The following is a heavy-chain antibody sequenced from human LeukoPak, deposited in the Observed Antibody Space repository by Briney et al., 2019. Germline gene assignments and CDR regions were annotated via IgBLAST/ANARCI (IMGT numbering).Heavy chain of an antibody. D-gene: IGHD2-15*01. CDR3: ARDVAQESWIDL. J-gene: IGHJ5*02. V-gene: IGHV4-59*01. CDR1: GGSISSYY. CDR2: IYYSGST. Sequence: SETLSLTCTVSGGSISSYYWSWIRQPPGKGLEWIGYIYYSGSTKYNPSLKSRVTISVDMSRTQFSLELSSVTAADTAVYYCARDVAQESWIDLWGRGTLVTVSS.